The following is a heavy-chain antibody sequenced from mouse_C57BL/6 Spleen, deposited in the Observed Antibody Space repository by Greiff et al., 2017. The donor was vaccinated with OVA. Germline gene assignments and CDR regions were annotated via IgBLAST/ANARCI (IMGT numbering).Heavy chain of an antibody. Sequence: VQLQQSGPELVKPGASVKISCKASGYTFTDYYMNWVKQSHGKSLEWIGDINPNNGGTSYNQKFKGKATLTVDKSSSTAYMELRSLTSEDSAVYYCAREDYYGSSYVGWYFDVWGTGTTVTVSS. V-gene: IGHV1-26*01. CDR3: AREDYYGSSYVGWYFDV. CDR1: GYTFTDYY. CDR2: INPNNGGT. D-gene: IGHD1-1*01. J-gene: IGHJ1*03.